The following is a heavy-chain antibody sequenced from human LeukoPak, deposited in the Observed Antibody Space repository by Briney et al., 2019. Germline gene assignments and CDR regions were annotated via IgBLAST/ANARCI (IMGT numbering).Heavy chain of an antibody. Sequence: PGGSLRLSCTASGFTFRSYWMNWVRQAPGKGPEWVANIRPDGSGKNYVDSVKGRFTISRDNANNALYLQMKWLRVEHTAVYYCSCQPAVVAFDCWGQGALVTVSS. CDR2: IRPDGSGK. J-gene: IGHJ4*02. CDR1: GFTFRSYW. D-gene: IGHD2-2*01. V-gene: IGHV3-7*01. CDR3: SCQPAVVAFDC.